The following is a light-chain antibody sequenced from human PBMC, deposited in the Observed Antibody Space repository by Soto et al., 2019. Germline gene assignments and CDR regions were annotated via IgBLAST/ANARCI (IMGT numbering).Light chain of an antibody. Sequence: DFVMTQTPDSLAVSLGERATINCKSSPSVLSSSNNKNYLAWYQQKPGQPPKLLIYWASTRDSGVPDRFSGSGSGTDFTLTISSLQAEDVAVYYCQQYYSTPYTFGQRTKLEIK. CDR3: QQYYSTPYT. J-gene: IGKJ2*01. V-gene: IGKV4-1*01. CDR2: WAS. CDR1: PSVLSSSNNKNY.